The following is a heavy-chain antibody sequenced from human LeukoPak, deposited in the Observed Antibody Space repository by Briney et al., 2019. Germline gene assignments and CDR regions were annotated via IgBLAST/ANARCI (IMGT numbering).Heavy chain of an antibody. CDR1: GGTFSSYA. CDR3: ARMIAFGSGSKGDY. J-gene: IGHJ4*02. V-gene: IGHV1-69*05. D-gene: IGHD6-19*01. Sequence: SVKVSCKASGGTFSSYAISWVRQAHGQGLEWMGGIIPIFGTANYAQKFQGRVTITTDESTSTAYMELSSLRSEDTAVYYCARMIAFGSGSKGDYWGQGTLVTVSS. CDR2: IIPIFGTA.